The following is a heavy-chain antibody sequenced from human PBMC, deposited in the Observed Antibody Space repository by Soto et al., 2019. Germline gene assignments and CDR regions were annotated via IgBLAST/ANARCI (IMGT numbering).Heavy chain of an antibody. Sequence: PGGSLRLSCAASGFTFSSYWMHWVHQAPGKGLVWVSRINSDGSSTSYADSVKGRFTISRDNAKNTLYLQMNSLRAEDTAVYYCARAWAYYYGMDVWGQGTTVTVSS. D-gene: IGHD7-27*01. CDR2: INSDGSST. J-gene: IGHJ6*02. CDR3: ARAWAYYYGMDV. V-gene: IGHV3-74*01. CDR1: GFTFSSYW.